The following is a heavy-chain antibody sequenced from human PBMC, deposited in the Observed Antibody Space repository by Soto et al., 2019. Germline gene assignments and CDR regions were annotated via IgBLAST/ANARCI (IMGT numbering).Heavy chain of an antibody. CDR1: GGSTTNYY. V-gene: IGHV4-59*01. D-gene: IGHD6-13*01. Sequence: SETLSLTCTVSGGSTTNYYWNWIRQPPGKGLEWIGYVHHSGSTNYSPSLKSRVAISLDSSKNQFSLTVDSVSAADTAVYYCARVSGTPAAGLLFDSWGQGTLVTVS. CDR3: ARVSGTPAAGLLFDS. J-gene: IGHJ4*02. CDR2: VHHSGST.